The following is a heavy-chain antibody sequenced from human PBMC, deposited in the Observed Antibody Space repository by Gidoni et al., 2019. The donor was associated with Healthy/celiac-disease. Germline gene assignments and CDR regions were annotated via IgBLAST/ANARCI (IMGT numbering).Heavy chain of an antibody. D-gene: IGHD5-18*01. CDR1: GFPFSSYA. V-gene: IGHV3-23*01. CDR2: SSGSGGST. Sequence: EVQLLESGGGLVRPGGSLSLSCAACGFPFSSYARAWVRQAPGKGLEWVSASSGSGGSTYYADSVKGRFTISRDNSKNTLYLQMNSLRAEDTAVYFCAKVQSDSNGYSEDWYFDLWGRGTLVTVSS. CDR3: AKVQSDSNGYSEDWYFDL. J-gene: IGHJ2*01.